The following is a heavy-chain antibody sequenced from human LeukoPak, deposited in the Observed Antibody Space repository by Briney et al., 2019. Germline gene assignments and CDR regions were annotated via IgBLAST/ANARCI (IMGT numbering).Heavy chain of an antibody. Sequence: PSETLSLTCTVSGGSISSSSYYWGRIRQPPGKGLEWIGSIYYSGSTYYNPSLKSRVTISVDTSKNQFSLKLSSVTAADTALYYCAKDLGHDDVWGEGNLYDYWGQGTLVTVSS. CDR3: AKDLGHDDVWGEGNLYDY. J-gene: IGHJ4*02. CDR2: IYYSGST. D-gene: IGHD3-16*01. CDR1: GGSISSSSYY. V-gene: IGHV4-39*07.